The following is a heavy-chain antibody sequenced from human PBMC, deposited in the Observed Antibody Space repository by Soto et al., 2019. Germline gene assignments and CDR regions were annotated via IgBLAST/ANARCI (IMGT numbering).Heavy chain of an antibody. CDR2: ISPYTGNT. CDR3: VMVDNYVTPTPQDV. V-gene: IGHV1-18*01. D-gene: IGHD3-16*01. Sequence: QVQLVQSGDEVKKPGASVKVSCKASGYIFVNYGIAWVRQAPRQGLEWMGWISPYTGNTHSASKVQGRLTMTTDTSTSTGYMELGSLTSEDTAVYYCVMVDNYVTPTPQDVWGQGTTVTVSS. CDR1: GYIFVNYG. J-gene: IGHJ6*02.